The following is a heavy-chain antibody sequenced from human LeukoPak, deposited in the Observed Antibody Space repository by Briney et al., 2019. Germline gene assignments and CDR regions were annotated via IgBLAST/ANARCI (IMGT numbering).Heavy chain of an antibody. J-gene: IGHJ4*02. V-gene: IGHV4-34*01. Sequence: SEALSLTCAVYGGSFSGYYWSWIRQPPGKGLEWIGEINHSGSTNYNPSLKSRVTISVDTSKNQFSLKLSSVTAADTAVYYCASGCSGGSCPGADWGQGTLVTVSS. D-gene: IGHD2-15*01. CDR1: GGSFSGYY. CDR3: ASGCSGGSCPGAD. CDR2: INHSGST.